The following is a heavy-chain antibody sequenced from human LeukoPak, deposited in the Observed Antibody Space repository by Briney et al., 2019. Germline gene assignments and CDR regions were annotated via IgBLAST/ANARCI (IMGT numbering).Heavy chain of an antibody. V-gene: IGHV3-43*01. CDR2: ISWDGGST. Sequence: PGGSLRLSCAASGFTFDDYTMHWVRQAPGKGLEWVSLISWDGGSTYYADSVKGRFTISRDNSKNSLYLQMNNLRTEDTALYYCAKSKTAVTTGYLDYWGQGTLVTVSS. J-gene: IGHJ4*02. D-gene: IGHD4-17*01. CDR1: GFTFDDYT. CDR3: AKSKTAVTTGYLDY.